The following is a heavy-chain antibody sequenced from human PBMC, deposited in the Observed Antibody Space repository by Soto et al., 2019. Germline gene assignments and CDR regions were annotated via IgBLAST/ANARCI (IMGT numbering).Heavy chain of an antibody. V-gene: IGHV3-30-3*01. Sequence: PGGSLRLSCAASGFTFSGYAMHWVRQAPGKGLEWVAVISYDGSNKYYADSVKGRFTISRDNSKNTLYLQMNSLRAEDTAVYYCAREDILTGYYYYGMDVWGQGTTVTVSS. CDR3: AREDILTGYYYYGMDV. J-gene: IGHJ6*02. D-gene: IGHD3-9*01. CDR2: ISYDGSNK. CDR1: GFTFSGYA.